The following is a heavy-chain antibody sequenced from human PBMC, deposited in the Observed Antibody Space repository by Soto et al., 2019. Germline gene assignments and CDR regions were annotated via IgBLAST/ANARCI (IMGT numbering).Heavy chain of an antibody. CDR3: ARGRVQLDY. CDR1: GFPVSSNY. CDR2: IYSGGST. V-gene: IGHV3-66*01. D-gene: IGHD1-1*01. J-gene: IGHJ4*02. Sequence: PGGSLRLSCAASGFPVSSNYMSWVRQSPGKGLEWVSVIYSGGSTTFYADSVKGRFTISRDNSKNTLYLQMNSLRAEDTAVYYCARGRVQLDYRGQGTLVTVSS.